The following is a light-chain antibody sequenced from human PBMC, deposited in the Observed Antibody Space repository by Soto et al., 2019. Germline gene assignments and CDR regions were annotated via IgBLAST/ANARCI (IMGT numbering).Light chain of an antibody. CDR1: QNIADY. J-gene: IGKJ4*01. CDR3: LQTFSTHFT. CDR2: SSS. V-gene: IGKV1-39*01. Sequence: DIQMSQAPSSLSASAGDTVTITCRASQNIADYLSWYQQKPGKAPKLLMYSSSSLHDGVSSRFSGDGSGTAFTHTITGLQPEDFATYYCLQTFSTHFTFGGGTTVDVK.